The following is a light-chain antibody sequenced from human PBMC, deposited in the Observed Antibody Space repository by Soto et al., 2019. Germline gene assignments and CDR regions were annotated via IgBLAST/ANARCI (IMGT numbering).Light chain of an antibody. Sequence: EIVLTQSPATLSLSPGERATLSCRASQSVSSYLAWYQQKPGQAPRLLIYDASNRATGIPARFSGSGSGTGFTLTISSLEPEDFAVYYCQQRSNRPITFGQGTRLEIK. CDR1: QSVSSY. V-gene: IGKV3-11*01. CDR3: QQRSNRPIT. CDR2: DAS. J-gene: IGKJ5*01.